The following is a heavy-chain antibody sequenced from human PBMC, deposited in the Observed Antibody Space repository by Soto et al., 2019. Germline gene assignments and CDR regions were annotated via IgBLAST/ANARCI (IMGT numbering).Heavy chain of an antibody. V-gene: IGHV3-53*01. CDR2: IYSGGST. CDR3: ARGLPSMTYYGEYYFDC. Sequence: VQVVESGGGLIQPGGSLRLSCAVSGFTVSSNYMSWVRQAPGKGLEWVSVIYSGGSTYHADSVKGRFTISRDNSRNTLYLQMNSLRAEDTAVYYCARGLPSMTYYGEYYFDCWGQGTLVTVSS. D-gene: IGHD3-10*01. J-gene: IGHJ4*02. CDR1: GFTVSSNY.